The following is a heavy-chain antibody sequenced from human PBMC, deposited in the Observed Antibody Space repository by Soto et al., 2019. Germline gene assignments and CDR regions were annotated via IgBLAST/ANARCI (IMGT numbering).Heavy chain of an antibody. J-gene: IGHJ4*02. D-gene: IGHD6-13*01. CDR3: ARDQGYSSSWFNF. V-gene: IGHV1-18*01. CDR1: GYTFSNHG. Sequence: QVQLVQSGAEVKKPGASVKVSCKASGYTFSNHGISWVRQAPGQGLEWMGWISGNNGNTYHAQKFQGRVTMTVETSTSTTYMELRSLKSDDTAVYYCARDQGYSSSWFNFWGQGTLVTVSS. CDR2: ISGNNGNT.